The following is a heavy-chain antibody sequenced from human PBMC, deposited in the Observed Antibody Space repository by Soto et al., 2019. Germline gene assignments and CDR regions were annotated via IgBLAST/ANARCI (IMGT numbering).Heavy chain of an antibody. D-gene: IGHD3-10*01. CDR3: ARGEGVKVKLWFGVTY. J-gene: IGHJ4*02. Sequence: PGGSLRLSCAASGFTFSSYGMHWVRHSPGKGLEWVAVIWYDGSNKYYADSVKGRFTISRDNSKNTLYLQMNSLRAEDTAVYYCARGEGVKVKLWFGVTYGGQGTLVTVS. V-gene: IGHV3-33*01. CDR2: IWYDGSNK. CDR1: GFTFSSYG.